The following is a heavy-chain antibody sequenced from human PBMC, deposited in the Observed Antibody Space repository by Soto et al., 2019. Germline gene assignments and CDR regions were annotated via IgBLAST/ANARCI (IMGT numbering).Heavy chain of an antibody. CDR2: INHSGST. Sequence: SETLSLTCAVYGGSFSGYYWSWIRQPPGKGLEWIGEINHSGSTNYNPSLKSRVTISVDTSKNQFSLKLSSVTASDTAVYYCARAGIAAAGNNYYYYCGMDVWGQGTTVTVSS. V-gene: IGHV4-34*01. CDR3: ARAGIAAAGNNYYYYCGMDV. CDR1: GGSFSGYY. J-gene: IGHJ6*02. D-gene: IGHD6-13*01.